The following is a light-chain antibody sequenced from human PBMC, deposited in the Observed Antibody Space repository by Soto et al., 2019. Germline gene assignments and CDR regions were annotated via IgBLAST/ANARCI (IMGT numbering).Light chain of an antibody. CDR1: TSNIGTNY. V-gene: IGLV1-47*01. CDR2: RNN. CDR3: AAWDVSLSGVV. Sequence: QLVLTQPPAASATPGQRVTISCSGATSNIGTNYVYWYQQLPGTAPKLLIYRNNQRPSGVPARFSGSESGTSASLAISGLQSDDEADYYCAAWDVSLSGVVFGGGTKLTVL. J-gene: IGLJ2*01.